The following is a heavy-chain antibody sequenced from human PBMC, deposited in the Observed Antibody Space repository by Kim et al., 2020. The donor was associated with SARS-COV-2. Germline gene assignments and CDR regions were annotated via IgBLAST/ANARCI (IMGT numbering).Heavy chain of an antibody. CDR2: ISYDGSNK. J-gene: IGHJ1*01. V-gene: IGHV3-30*04. CDR3: ARDPGSGWTGGAEYFQH. CDR1: GFTFSSYA. Sequence: GGSLRLSCAASGFTFSSYAMHWVRQAPGKGLEWVAVISYDGSNKYYADSVKGRFTISRDNSKNTLYLQMNSLRAEDTAVYYCARDPGSGWTGGAEYFQHGGQGTLVTVSS. D-gene: IGHD6-19*01.